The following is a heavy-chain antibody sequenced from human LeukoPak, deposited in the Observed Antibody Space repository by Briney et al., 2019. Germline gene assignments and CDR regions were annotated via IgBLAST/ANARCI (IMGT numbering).Heavy chain of an antibody. J-gene: IGHJ4*02. CDR1: RFAFSDYY. D-gene: IGHD3-22*01. CDR2: ISSRGDTI. Sequence: GGSLRLSCAASRFAFSDYYMSWIRQAPGKALEWVSYISSRGDTIYYADSVRGRFAISRDNAERALYLQMNGLRAEDTAVYYCVRDRNGYYSFDYWGQGTLVTVSS. CDR3: VRDRNGYYSFDY. V-gene: IGHV3-11*01.